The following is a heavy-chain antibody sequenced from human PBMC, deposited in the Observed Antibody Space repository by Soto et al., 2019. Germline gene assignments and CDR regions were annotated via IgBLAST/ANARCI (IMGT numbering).Heavy chain of an antibody. CDR3: ARDAYYYGSGSYYFDY. J-gene: IGHJ4*02. CDR2: IWNDGINK. Sequence: QVQLVESGGGVVQPGRSLRLSCAASGFTFSSNGMHWVRQAPGKGLEWVAFIWNDGINKYYADSVKGRFTISRDNSKNTLYLQMTSLRAEDTAVYYCARDAYYYGSGSYYFDYWGQGTLVTVSS. V-gene: IGHV3-33*01. D-gene: IGHD3-10*01. CDR1: GFTFSSNG.